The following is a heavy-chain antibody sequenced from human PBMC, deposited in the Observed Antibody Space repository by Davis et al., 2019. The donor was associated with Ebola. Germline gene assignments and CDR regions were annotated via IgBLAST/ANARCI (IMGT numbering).Heavy chain of an antibody. V-gene: IGHV3-33*06. J-gene: IGHJ6*04. CDR3: AKESDYDFWSGYPYGMDV. CDR2: IWYDGSNK. CDR1: GFTFSSYG. D-gene: IGHD3-3*01. Sequence: GESLKISCAASGFTFSSYGMHWVRQAPGKGLEWVAVIWYDGSNKYYADSVKGRFTISRDNSKNTLYLQMNSLRAEDTAVYYCAKESDYDFWSGYPYGMDVWGKGTTVTVSS.